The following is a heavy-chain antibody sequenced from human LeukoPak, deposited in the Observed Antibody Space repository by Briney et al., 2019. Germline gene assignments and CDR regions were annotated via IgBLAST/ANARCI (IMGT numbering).Heavy chain of an antibody. J-gene: IGHJ4*02. CDR3: ARGSGWYWFDY. V-gene: IGHV4-59*01. Sequence: SETLSLTCTVPGGSISSYYWSWIRQPPGKGLEWIGYLHYSGNTNYNPSLKSRVTISLDTSKNQFSLKLSSVTAADTAVYYCARGSGWYWFDYWGQGTLVTVSS. CDR2: LHYSGNT. D-gene: IGHD6-19*01. CDR1: GGSISSYY.